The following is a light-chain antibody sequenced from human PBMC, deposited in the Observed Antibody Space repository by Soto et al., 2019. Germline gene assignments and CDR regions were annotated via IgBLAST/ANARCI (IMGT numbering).Light chain of an antibody. J-gene: IGKJ1*01. CDR3: QQYSTSRGT. CDR2: GAS. CDR1: QSVSDN. V-gene: IGKV3-20*01. Sequence: EIVLTQSPATLSVSPGERVTLSCRASQSVSDNLAWYQQKPGQAPRLLIYGASIRATGIPDRFSGSGSGTDFTLTISRLEPEDFAVYYCQQYSTSRGTFGQGTKVDIK.